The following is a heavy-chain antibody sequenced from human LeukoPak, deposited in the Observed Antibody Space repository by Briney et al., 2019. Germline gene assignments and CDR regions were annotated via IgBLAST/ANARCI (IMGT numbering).Heavy chain of an antibody. CDR1: GYSFTTYW. V-gene: IGHV5-51*01. CDR2: IYAGDSDT. J-gene: IGHJ4*02. Sequence: GESLKISCKGSGYSFTTYWIAWVRQTPGKGLEWMGIIYAGDSDTRYSPSFQGQVTISVDKSISTAYLQWSSLKASDTAMYYCARGDTTNAMDYWGQGTLVTVSS. D-gene: IGHD1-1*01. CDR3: ARGDTTNAMDY.